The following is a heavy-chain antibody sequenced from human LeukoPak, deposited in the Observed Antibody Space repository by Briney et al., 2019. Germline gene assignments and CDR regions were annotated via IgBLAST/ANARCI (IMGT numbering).Heavy chain of an antibody. V-gene: IGHV3-30-3*01. D-gene: IGHD2-15*01. CDR2: ISYDGSNK. CDR3: ARDYDFYCSGGSCYSPRRSDY. Sequence: GGSLRLSCAASGFTFSSYAMHWVRQAPGKGLEWVAVISYDGSNKYYADSVKGRFTISRDNSKNTLYLQMNSLRAEDTAVYYCARDYDFYCSGGSCYSPRRSDYWGQGTLVTVSA. J-gene: IGHJ4*02. CDR1: GFTFSSYA.